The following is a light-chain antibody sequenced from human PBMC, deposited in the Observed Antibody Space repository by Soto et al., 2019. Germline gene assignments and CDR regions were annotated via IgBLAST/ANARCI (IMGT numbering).Light chain of an antibody. J-gene: IGLJ1*01. CDR2: DVT. V-gene: IGLV2-14*01. Sequence: QSVLTQPASVSGSPGQSITISCTGTSSDVGGYNYVSWYQQHPVKAPKLMIYDVTNRPSGVSDRFSGSKSGNTGSLTISGLQAEDEADYYCSSYTSSSTPYVFGTGTKVTVL. CDR3: SSYTSSSTPYV. CDR1: SSDVGGYNY.